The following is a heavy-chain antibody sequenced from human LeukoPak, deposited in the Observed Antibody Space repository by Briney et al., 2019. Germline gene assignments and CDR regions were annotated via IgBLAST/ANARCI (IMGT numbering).Heavy chain of an antibody. CDR3: AKILSSVTTLWYFDL. Sequence: GGSLRLSCAASGFTFSSTWMSWVRQAPGKGLEWVSAISGSGGSTYYADSVKGRFTISRDNSKNTVYLQMNGLRAEDTAVFYCAKILSSVTTLWYFDLWGRGTLVTVSS. CDR1: GFTFSSTW. J-gene: IGHJ2*01. D-gene: IGHD4-17*01. CDR2: ISGSGGST. V-gene: IGHV3-23*01.